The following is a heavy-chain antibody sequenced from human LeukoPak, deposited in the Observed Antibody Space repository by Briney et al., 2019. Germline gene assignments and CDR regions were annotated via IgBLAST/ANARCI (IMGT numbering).Heavy chain of an antibody. V-gene: IGHV3-74*01. CDR3: TTGPSYGYEW. CDR1: GMTFSNHW. CDR2: IKTDGRTT. Sequence: GGSLRLSCTASGMTFSNHWMHWVHQAPGKGLVWVSLIKTDGRTTIYADSVKGRFTISRDNGKSTLYLQMNSLRAEDTAIYYCTTGPSYGYEWWGQGTVVTVSS. D-gene: IGHD3-16*01. J-gene: IGHJ4*02.